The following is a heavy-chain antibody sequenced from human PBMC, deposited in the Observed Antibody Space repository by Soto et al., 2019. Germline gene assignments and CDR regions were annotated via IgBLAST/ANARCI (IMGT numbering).Heavy chain of an antibody. CDR2: IWYDGSNK. D-gene: IGHD5-12*01. V-gene: IGHV3-33*01. CDR1: GFTFSSYG. CDR3: ARDRLRWLRAPFDY. J-gene: IGHJ4*02. Sequence: QVQLVESGGGVVQPGRSLRLSCAASGFTFSSYGMHWVRQAPGKGLEWVAVIWYDGSNKYYADSVKGRFTISRDNSKNTLYLQMKSLRAEDTAVYYCARDRLRWLRAPFDYWGQGTLVTVSS.